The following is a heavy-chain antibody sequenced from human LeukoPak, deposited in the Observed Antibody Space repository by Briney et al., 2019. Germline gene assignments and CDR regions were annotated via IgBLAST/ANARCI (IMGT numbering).Heavy chain of an antibody. Sequence: GASVKVSCKASGGTFSSYAISWVRQAPGQGLEWMGGIIPIFGTANYAQKFQGRVTITADESTSTAYMELSSLGSEDTAVYYCARESGDSGYVPYHFDYWGQGTLVTVSS. V-gene: IGHV1-69*13. D-gene: IGHD5-12*01. CDR2: IIPIFGTA. CDR1: GGTFSSYA. J-gene: IGHJ4*02. CDR3: ARESGDSGYVPYHFDY.